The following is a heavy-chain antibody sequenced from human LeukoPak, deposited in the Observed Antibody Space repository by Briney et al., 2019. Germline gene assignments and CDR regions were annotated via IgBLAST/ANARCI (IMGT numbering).Heavy chain of an antibody. Sequence: PGGSLRLSCAASGFTFDDYAMHWVRQAPGKGLEWVSLISGDGGSTYYADPVKGRFTISRDNSKNSLYLQMNSLRTEDIALYYCAKDYSGSYYGGDYWGQGTLVTVSS. V-gene: IGHV3-43*02. CDR2: ISGDGGST. CDR3: AKDYSGSYYGGDY. J-gene: IGHJ4*02. D-gene: IGHD1-26*01. CDR1: GFTFDDYA.